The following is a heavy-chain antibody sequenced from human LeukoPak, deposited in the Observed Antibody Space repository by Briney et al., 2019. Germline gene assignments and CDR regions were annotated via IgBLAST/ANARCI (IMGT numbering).Heavy chain of an antibody. J-gene: IGHJ5*02. CDR3: ARHALRVVPAAIPWFDP. CDR1: GGSISSSSYY. CDR2: IYYSGST. V-gene: IGHV4-39*01. Sequence: SETLSLTCTVSGGSISSSSYYWGWIRQPPGKGLEWIGIIYYSGSTYYNPSLKSRVTISVDTSKNQFSLKLSSVTAADTAVYYCARHALRVVPAAIPWFDPWGQGTLVTVSS. D-gene: IGHD2-2*01.